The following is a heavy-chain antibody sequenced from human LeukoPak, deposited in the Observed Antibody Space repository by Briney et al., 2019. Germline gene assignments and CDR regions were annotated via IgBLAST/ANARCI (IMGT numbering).Heavy chain of an antibody. CDR3: ARRPRDTSGYYLDAFHD. V-gene: IGHV3-23*01. CDR2: IGASGADT. D-gene: IGHD3-22*01. CDR1: GFTFSSYA. Sequence: GGSLRLSCAASGFTFSSYAMSWVRQAPGKGLEWVSVIGASGADTYYSDSVKGRFTVSRDNSQNTLFLHMSSLRAEDTAVYFCARRPRDTSGYYLDAFHDWGQGTTVTVSS. J-gene: IGHJ3*01.